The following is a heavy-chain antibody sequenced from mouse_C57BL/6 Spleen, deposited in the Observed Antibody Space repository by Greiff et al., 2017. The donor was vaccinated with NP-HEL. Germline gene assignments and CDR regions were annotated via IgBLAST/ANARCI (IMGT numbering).Heavy chain of an antibody. CDR2: INPSSGYT. V-gene: IGHV1-4*01. CDR1: GYTFTSYT. CDR3: ARGDGLDY. J-gene: IGHJ2*01. D-gene: IGHD2-3*01. Sequence: QVQLKESGAELARPGASVKMSCKASGYTFTSYTMHWVKPRPGQGLEWIGYINPSSGYTKYNQKFKDQATLTADKSSSTAYMLLSSLTSEDSAVYYCARGDGLDYWGQGTTLTVSS.